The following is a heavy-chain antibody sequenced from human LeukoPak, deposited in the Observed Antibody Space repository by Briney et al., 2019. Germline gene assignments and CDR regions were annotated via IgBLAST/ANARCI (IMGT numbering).Heavy chain of an antibody. J-gene: IGHJ4*02. D-gene: IGHD6-19*01. CDR2: INPNSGGT. CDR3: ASYSSGWTGDDY. Sequence: ASVKVSCKASGYTFTGYYMHWARQAPGQGLEWMGWINPNSGGTNYAQKFQGRVTMTRDTSISTAYMELSRLRSDDTAVYYCASYSSGWTGDDYWGQGTLVTVSS. V-gene: IGHV1-2*02. CDR1: GYTFTGYY.